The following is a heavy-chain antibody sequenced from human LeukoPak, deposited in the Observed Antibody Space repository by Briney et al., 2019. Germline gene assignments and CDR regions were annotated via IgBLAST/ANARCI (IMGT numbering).Heavy chain of an antibody. V-gene: IGHV3-15*01. CDR2: IKSKTDGGTT. Sequence: GGSLRLSCAASGFTFSNAWMSWVRQAPGKGPEWVGGIKSKTDGGTTDYAAPVKGRFTISRDDSKSIAYLQMNSLKTEDTAVYYCTRAYDFWSGYQDYWGQGTLVTVSS. CDR3: TRAYDFWSGYQDY. D-gene: IGHD3-3*01. J-gene: IGHJ4*02. CDR1: GFTFSNAW.